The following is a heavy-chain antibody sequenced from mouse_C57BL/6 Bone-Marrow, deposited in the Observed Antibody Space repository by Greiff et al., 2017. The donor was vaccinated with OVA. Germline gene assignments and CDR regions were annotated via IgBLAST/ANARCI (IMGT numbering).Heavy chain of an antibody. CDR3: ARIRLGRYFDV. J-gene: IGHJ1*03. CDR2: IDPSDSET. CDR1: GYTFTSYW. V-gene: IGHV1-52*01. Sequence: VKLQQPGAELVRPGSSVKLSCKASGYTFTSYWMHWVKQRPIQGLEWIGNIDPSDSETHYNQKFKDKATLTVDKSSSTAYMQLSSLTSEDSAVYYCARIRLGRYFDVWGTGTTVTVSS. D-gene: IGHD4-1*01.